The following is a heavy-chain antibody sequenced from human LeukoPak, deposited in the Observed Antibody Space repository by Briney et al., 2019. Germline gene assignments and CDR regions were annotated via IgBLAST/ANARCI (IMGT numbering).Heavy chain of an antibody. D-gene: IGHD5-18*01. CDR1: GGSISSYY. CDR2: IYTSGST. CDR3: AREVGDTAMVTHFDY. J-gene: IGHJ4*02. V-gene: IGHV4-4*07. Sequence: SETLSLTCTVSGGSISSYYWSWIRQPAGKGLEWIGRIYTSGSTNYNPSLKSRVTISVDTSKNQFSLKLSSVTAADTAVYYCAREVGDTAMVTHFDYWGQGTLVTVSS.